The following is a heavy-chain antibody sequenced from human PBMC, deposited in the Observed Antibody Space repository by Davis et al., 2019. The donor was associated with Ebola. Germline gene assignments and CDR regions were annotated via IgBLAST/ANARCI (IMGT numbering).Heavy chain of an antibody. D-gene: IGHD5-18*01. J-gene: IGHJ6*02. CDR2: ISNDGSNK. CDR1: GFTFSSYA. V-gene: IGHV3-30*04. CDR3: ARDSFGYSYGGHYYGMDV. Sequence: GESLKLSCAASGFTFSSYAMHWVRQAPGKGLEWVAVISNDGSNKYYADSVKGRFTISRDNSKNTLYLQMNSLRAEDTAVYYCARDSFGYSYGGHYYGMDVWGQGTTVTVSS.